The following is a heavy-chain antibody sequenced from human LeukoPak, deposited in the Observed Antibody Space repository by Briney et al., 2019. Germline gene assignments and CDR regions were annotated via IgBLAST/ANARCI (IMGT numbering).Heavy chain of an antibody. Sequence: SVKVSCKASGYTFTGYYMHWVRQAPGQGLEWMGRIIPILGIANYAQKFQGRVTITADKSTSTAYMELSSLRSEDTAVYYCARSAYGDSHFDYWGQGTLVTVSS. CDR1: GYTFTGYY. D-gene: IGHD4-17*01. CDR3: ARSAYGDSHFDY. V-gene: IGHV1-69*02. J-gene: IGHJ4*02. CDR2: IIPILGIA.